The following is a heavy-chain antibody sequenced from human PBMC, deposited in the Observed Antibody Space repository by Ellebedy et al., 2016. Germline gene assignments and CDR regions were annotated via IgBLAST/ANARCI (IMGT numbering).Heavy chain of an antibody. CDR1: GFTFSSYS. CDR2: ISSSSSTI. D-gene: IGHD4-17*01. J-gene: IGHJ3*02. V-gene: IGHV3-48*04. Sequence: GESLKISXAASGFTFSSYSMHWVRQAPGKGLEWVSYISSSSSTIYYADSVKGRFTISRDNAKNSLYLQMNSLRAEDTAVYYCATNTVTRGWAYGLEIWGRGTMVTVSS. CDR3: ATNTVTRGWAYGLEI.